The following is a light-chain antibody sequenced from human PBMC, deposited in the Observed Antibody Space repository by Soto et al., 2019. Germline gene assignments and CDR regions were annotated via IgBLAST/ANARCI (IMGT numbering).Light chain of an antibody. CDR1: QSVSGH. CDR2: ATS. CDR3: QQYKNWPPYT. Sequence: EIFLTQSPATLSVSPGERVTLSCRASQSVSGHLAWYQQKPGQAPRLLISATSTRATGVPARFSGSGSGTDFTLTISSLQSEDFAVYYCQQYKNWPPYTFGQGTELEI. V-gene: IGKV3-15*01. J-gene: IGKJ2*01.